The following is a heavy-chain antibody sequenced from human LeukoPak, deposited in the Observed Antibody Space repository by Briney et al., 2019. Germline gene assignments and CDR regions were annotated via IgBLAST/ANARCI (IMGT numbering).Heavy chain of an antibody. CDR1: GYTFTDYY. Sequence: ASVKVSCKASGYTFTDYYVHWVRQAPGQGLEWMGWIDPNGGGTNYPQKFQDRVVLTRDTSISTAYMELSSLRSDDTAVYFCARDADTVVVTALASWGQGTLVTVSS. D-gene: IGHD2-21*02. V-gene: IGHV1-2*02. J-gene: IGHJ5*02. CDR3: ARDADTVVVTALAS. CDR2: IDPNGGGT.